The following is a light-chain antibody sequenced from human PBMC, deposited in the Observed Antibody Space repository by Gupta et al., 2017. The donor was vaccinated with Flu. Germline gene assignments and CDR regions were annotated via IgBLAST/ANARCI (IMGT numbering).Light chain of an antibody. Sequence: QSALTQPASVSGSPGQSITISCTGTSSDVGGYNYVSWYQQHPGKAPKLMIYEVSNRPSGVSNRFSGSKSGNTASLTISGLRAEDEADYYCSSYTSSSTLWVFDGGTKLTVL. V-gene: IGLV2-14*01. CDR3: SSYTSSSTLWV. J-gene: IGLJ3*02. CDR1: SSDVGGYNY. CDR2: EVS.